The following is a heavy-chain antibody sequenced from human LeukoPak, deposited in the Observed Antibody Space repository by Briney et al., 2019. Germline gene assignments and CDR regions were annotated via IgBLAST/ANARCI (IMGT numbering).Heavy chain of an antibody. J-gene: IGHJ6*03. CDR1: GYTFTSYA. CDR2: INAGNGNT. V-gene: IGHV1-3*01. Sequence: GASVKVSCKASGYTFTSYAMHWVRQAPGQRLEWMGWINAGNGNTKYSQKFQGRVTITRDTSASTAYMELSSLRSEDTAVYYCARGAAATLAGYYYYYMDVWGKGTTVTVSS. CDR3: ARGAAATLAGYYYYYMDV. D-gene: IGHD2-15*01.